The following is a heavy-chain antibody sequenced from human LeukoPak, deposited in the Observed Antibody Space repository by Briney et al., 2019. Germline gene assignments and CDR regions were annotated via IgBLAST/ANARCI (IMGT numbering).Heavy chain of an antibody. J-gene: IGHJ4*02. Sequence: SETLSLTCTVSGGSISSYYWSWIRQPPAKGLEWIGYIYYSGSTNYNPSLKSRVTISVDTSKNQFSLKLSSVTAADTAVYYCARDYSGYAYFDYWGQGTLVTVSS. CDR1: GGSISSYY. V-gene: IGHV4-59*01. CDR2: IYYSGST. CDR3: ARDYSGYAYFDY. D-gene: IGHD5-12*01.